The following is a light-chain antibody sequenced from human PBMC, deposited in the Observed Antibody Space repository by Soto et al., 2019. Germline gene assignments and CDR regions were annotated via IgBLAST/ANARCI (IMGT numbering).Light chain of an antibody. CDR1: QSVSSY. J-gene: IGKJ1*01. V-gene: IGKV3D-15*01. CDR2: DAS. Sequence: EIVLTQSPGLLSLSPGERATLSCRASQSVSSYLAWYQQKPGQAPRLLIYDASNRATGIPARFSGSGSGTEFTLTISSLQSEDFAVYYCQQYNNWPLTFGQGTKVDIK. CDR3: QQYNNWPLT.